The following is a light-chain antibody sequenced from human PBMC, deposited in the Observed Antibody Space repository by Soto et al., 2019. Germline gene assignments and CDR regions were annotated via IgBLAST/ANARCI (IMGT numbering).Light chain of an antibody. V-gene: IGLV2-8*01. CDR3: SSYAGSNNWV. CDR2: EVS. CDR1: SSDVGNYKY. J-gene: IGLJ3*02. Sequence: QSALTQSPSASGSPGQSVTISCTGTSSDVGNYKYVSWYQQHPGKAPKLMIYEVSKRPSGVPDRFSGSKSGNTASLTVSVLQAEDEADYYCSSYAGSNNWVFGGGTKLTVL.